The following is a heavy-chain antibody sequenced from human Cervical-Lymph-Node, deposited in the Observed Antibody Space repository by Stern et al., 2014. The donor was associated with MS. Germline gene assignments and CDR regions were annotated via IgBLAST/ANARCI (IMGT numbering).Heavy chain of an antibody. CDR3: VPGSGAFDS. V-gene: IGHV3-30*03. J-gene: IGHJ4*01. D-gene: IGHD3-10*01. CDR2: ISFDETNK. Sequence: VQLVESGGGVVQPGRSLRLSCATSGFTFSRYAMHWIRQAPGKGLEWVAVISFDETNKNYADSVRGRFTISRDNSRNTLSVQMNSLRPEDTAVYYCVPGSGAFDSWGQGTLVTVSS. CDR1: GFTFSRYA.